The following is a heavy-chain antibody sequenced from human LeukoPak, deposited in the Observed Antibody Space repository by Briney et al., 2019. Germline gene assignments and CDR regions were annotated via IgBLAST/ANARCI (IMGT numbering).Heavy chain of an antibody. D-gene: IGHD1-26*01. Sequence: SVKVSCKASGGTFSSYAISWVRQAPGQGLEWMGRIIPILGIANYARKFQGRVTITADKSTSTAYMELSSLRSEGTAVYYCARDIVVPRFTFYYHGMDVWGQGTTVTVSS. CDR2: IIPILGIA. J-gene: IGHJ6*02. CDR3: ARDIVVPRFTFYYHGMDV. CDR1: GGTFSSYA. V-gene: IGHV1-69*04.